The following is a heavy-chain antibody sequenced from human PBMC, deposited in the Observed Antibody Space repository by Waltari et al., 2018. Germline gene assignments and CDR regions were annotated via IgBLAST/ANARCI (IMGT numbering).Heavy chain of an antibody. J-gene: IGHJ4*02. CDR2: IIPIFGTA. V-gene: IGHV1-69*15. Sequence: QVQLVRSGAEVRKPGSPGKVSCKASGATFGSYAITGVRQAPGQGLEWMGRIIPIFGTANYAQKFQGRVTITADESTSTAYMELSSLRSEDTAVYYCASNYYDSSGYYSHFDYWGQGTLVTVSS. D-gene: IGHD3-22*01. CDR1: GATFGSYA. CDR3: ASNYYDSSGYYSHFDY.